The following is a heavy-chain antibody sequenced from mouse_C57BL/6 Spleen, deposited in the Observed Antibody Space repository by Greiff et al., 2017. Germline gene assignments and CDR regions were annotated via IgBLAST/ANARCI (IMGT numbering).Heavy chain of an antibody. D-gene: IGHD3-1*01. Sequence: EVKLQESGPGLVKPSQSLSLTCSVTGYSITSGYYWNWIRQFPGNKLEWMGYISYDGSNNYNPSLKNRISITRDTSKNQFFLKLNSVTTEDTATYYCAREGVGGFDYWGQGTTLTVSS. J-gene: IGHJ2*01. CDR2: ISYDGSN. CDR3: AREGVGGFDY. CDR1: GYSITSGYY. V-gene: IGHV3-6*01.